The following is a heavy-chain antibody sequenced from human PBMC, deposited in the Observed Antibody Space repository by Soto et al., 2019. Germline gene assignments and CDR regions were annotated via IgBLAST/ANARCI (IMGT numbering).Heavy chain of an antibody. CDR1: GGSISSGGYS. CDR3: ARVRHQGDNYNYRTFDY. V-gene: IGHV4-30-2*01. Sequence: PSQTLSLTCAVSGGSISSGGYSWSWIRQPPGKGLEWIGYIYHSGSTYYNPSLKSRVTISVDGSKNQFSLKLSSVTAEDTAVYYCARVRHQGDNYNYRTFDYWGQGTLVTVSS. J-gene: IGHJ4*02. D-gene: IGHD1-7*01. CDR2: IYHSGST.